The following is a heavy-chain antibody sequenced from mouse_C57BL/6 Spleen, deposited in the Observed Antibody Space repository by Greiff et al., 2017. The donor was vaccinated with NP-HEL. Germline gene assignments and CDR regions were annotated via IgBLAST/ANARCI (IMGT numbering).Heavy chain of an antibody. J-gene: IGHJ2*01. CDR1: GYTFTSYG. D-gene: IGHD1-1*01. CDR3: ARDYGELGYFDY. V-gene: IGHV1-81*01. Sequence: VMLVESGAELARPGASVKLSCKASGYTFTSYGISWVKQRTGQGLEWIGEIYPRSGNTYYNEKFKGKATLTADKSSSTAYMELRSLTSEDSAVYFCARDYGELGYFDYWGQGTTLTVSS. CDR2: IYPRSGNT.